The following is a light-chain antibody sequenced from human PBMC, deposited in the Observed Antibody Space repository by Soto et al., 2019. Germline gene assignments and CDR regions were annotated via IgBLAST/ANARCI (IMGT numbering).Light chain of an antibody. CDR2: DVS. J-gene: IGLJ1*01. Sequence: QSVLTQPASVSWSPGQSITISCTGTSSDVGGYNYVSWYQQYPGKAPKLMIYDVSNRPSGVSNRFSGSKSGNTASLTISGLQAEGEADYYCSSYTNSNTLVFGSGTKVTVL. V-gene: IGLV2-14*01. CDR1: SSDVGGYNY. CDR3: SSYTNSNTLV.